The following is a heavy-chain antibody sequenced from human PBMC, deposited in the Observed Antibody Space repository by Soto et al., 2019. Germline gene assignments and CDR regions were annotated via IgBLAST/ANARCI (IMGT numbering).Heavy chain of an antibody. D-gene: IGHD5-18*01. J-gene: IGHJ4*02. CDR3: AKGFSYSVIDY. CDR2: ISYDGSNK. CDR1: GFTFSSYG. Sequence: QVQLVESGGGMVQPGRSLRLSSAASGFTFSSYGMHWVRQAPGKGLEWVAVISYDGSNKYYADSVKGRFTISRDNSKNTLYLQMRSLRAEDTAVYYCAKGFSYSVIDYWGQGTLVTVSS. V-gene: IGHV3-30*18.